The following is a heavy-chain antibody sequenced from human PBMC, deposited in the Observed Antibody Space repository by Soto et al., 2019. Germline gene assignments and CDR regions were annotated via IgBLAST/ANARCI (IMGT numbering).Heavy chain of an antibody. CDR2: ISYDGSDK. J-gene: IGHJ3*02. CDR3: AKGVPSPTQHAFDI. CDR1: GFSFSSYD. V-gene: IGHV3-30*18. Sequence: PGGSQRLSCAASGFSFSSYDMHWVRQAPGKGLEWVAMISYDGSDKYFSDSVKGRLTISRDNSKNTVSLEMNSLRTKDTAAYYCAKGVPSPTQHAFDIWGQGTMVTVSS.